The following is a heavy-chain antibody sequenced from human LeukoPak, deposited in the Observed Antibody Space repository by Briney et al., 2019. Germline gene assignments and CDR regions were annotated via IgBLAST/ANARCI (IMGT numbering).Heavy chain of an antibody. Sequence: GGSLRLSCAAPGFTFSSFGMNWVRQAPGKGLEWGSYISYSGSLTDHADSVKGRFTISRDNAKNSLYLQLNSLRDEDTAVYFCAKVIRGGYGMDVWGQGTTVTVSS. V-gene: IGHV3-48*02. CDR1: GFTFSSFG. CDR3: AKVIRGGYGMDV. CDR2: ISYSGSLT. D-gene: IGHD3-10*01. J-gene: IGHJ6*02.